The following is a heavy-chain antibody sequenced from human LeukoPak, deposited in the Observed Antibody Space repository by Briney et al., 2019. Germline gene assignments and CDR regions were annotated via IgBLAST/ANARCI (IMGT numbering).Heavy chain of an antibody. CDR2: INHSGST. Sequence: PSETLSLTCAVYGGSFSGYYWSWIGQPPGKGLEWIGEINHSGSTNYNPSLKSRVTISVDTSKNQFSLKLSSVTAADTAVYYCARSLDYYYYGMDVWGQGTTVTVSS. J-gene: IGHJ6*02. CDR3: ARSLDYYYYGMDV. CDR1: GGSFSGYY. V-gene: IGHV4-34*01. D-gene: IGHD1-1*01.